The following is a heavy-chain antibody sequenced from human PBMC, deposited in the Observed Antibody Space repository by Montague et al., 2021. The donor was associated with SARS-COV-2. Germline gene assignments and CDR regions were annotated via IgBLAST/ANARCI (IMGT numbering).Heavy chain of an antibody. V-gene: IGHV2-70*01. J-gene: IGHJ2*01. CDR1: GFSVSTSGLC. Sequence: PALVKPTQTLTLTCTFSGFSVSTSGLCVSWIRQPPGKALEWLALLDWDDDTYYSTSLKTRLATSKDTSKNQVVLTMTDMDPVDTGTYYCARIPEYSSGGGPDWYFDLWGRGTLVTVSS. D-gene: IGHD6-19*01. CDR2: LDWDDDT. CDR3: ARIPEYSSGGGPDWYFDL.